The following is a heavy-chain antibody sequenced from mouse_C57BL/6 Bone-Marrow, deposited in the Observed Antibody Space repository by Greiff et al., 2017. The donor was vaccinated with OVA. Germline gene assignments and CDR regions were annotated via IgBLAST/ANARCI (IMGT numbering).Heavy chain of an antibody. CDR2: IDPENGDT. J-gene: IGHJ3*01. D-gene: IGHD2-5*01. V-gene: IGHV14-4*01. CDR3: TTEYYSNCWFAY. Sequence: VQLQQSGAELVRPGASVKLSCTASGFNIKDYYMHWVKQRPEQGLEWIGWIDPENGDTEYASKFQGKATITADTSSNTAYLQLSSLTSEDTAVYYCTTEYYSNCWFAYWGQGTLVTVSA. CDR1: GFNIKDYY.